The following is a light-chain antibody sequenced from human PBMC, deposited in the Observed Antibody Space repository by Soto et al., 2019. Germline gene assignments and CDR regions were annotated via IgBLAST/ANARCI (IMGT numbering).Light chain of an antibody. CDR3: QSYDSSLSGV. V-gene: IGLV1-40*01. Sequence: QSVMTQPPSVSGAPGRRVTMSCTGSSSNIGAGYDVHWYQQLPGTAPKLLIYGNSNRPSGVPDRFSGSKSGTSASLAITGLQAEDEADYYCQSYDSSLSGVFGGGTKVTVL. J-gene: IGLJ2*01. CDR2: GNS. CDR1: SSNIGAGYD.